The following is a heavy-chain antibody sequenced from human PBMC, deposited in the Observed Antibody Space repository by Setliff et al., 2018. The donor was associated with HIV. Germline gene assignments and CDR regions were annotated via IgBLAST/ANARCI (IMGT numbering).Heavy chain of an antibody. J-gene: IGHJ2*01. V-gene: IGHV4-34*01. CDR2: IKQSGNT. CDR3: AREGGQGYSGSGSFYHRNFDL. D-gene: IGHD3-10*01. Sequence: TLSLTCAVYGGSLSGYYWSWVRQSPGRGLEWVGEIKQSGNTNFNPSLESRLIISVDTSKSQFSLKLTSVTAADTALYYCAREGGQGYSGSGSFYHRNFDLWGRGTLVTVS. CDR1: GGSLSGYY.